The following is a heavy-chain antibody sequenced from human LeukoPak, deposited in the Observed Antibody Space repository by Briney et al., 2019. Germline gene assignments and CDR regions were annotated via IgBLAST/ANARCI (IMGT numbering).Heavy chain of an antibody. Sequence: GGSLRLSCAASGFTFSSYSMNWVRQAPGKGLEWVSSISSSSSYIYYADSVKGRFTISRDNAKNSLYLQMNSLRAEDTAVYYCARGVLSTTGYYFDYWGQGTLVTVSS. CDR3: ARGVLSTTGYYFDY. D-gene: IGHD4-11*01. J-gene: IGHJ4*02. V-gene: IGHV3-21*01. CDR2: ISSSSSYI. CDR1: GFTFSSYS.